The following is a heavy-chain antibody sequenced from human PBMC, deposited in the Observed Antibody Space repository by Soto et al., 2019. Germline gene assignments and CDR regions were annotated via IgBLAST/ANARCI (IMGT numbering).Heavy chain of an antibody. Sequence: TSETLCLTCTVSGGSISSSSYYWGWISKPPGKGLEWIGSIYYSGSTYYNPSLKSRITVSVDTSSNQFSLELRSVTAADTAVYYCARTYHYDSSYFLYYFDYWGQGILVTVSS. CDR3: ARTYHYDSSYFLYYFDY. CDR1: GGSISSSSYY. CDR2: IYYSGST. J-gene: IGHJ4*02. D-gene: IGHD3-22*01. V-gene: IGHV4-39*01.